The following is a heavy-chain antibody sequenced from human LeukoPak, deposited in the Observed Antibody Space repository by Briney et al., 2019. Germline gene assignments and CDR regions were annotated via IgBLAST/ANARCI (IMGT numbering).Heavy chain of an antibody. CDR3: ARVGSGWGLDY. J-gene: IGHJ4*02. CDR2: ISSSGTTT. D-gene: IGHD6-19*01. Sequence: GGSPRLSCAASGFTFRNYEMNWVRQAPGKGLEWVSYISSSGTTTYYADSVKGRFTISRDNARNSLYLQMNTLRAEDTAVYYCARVGSGWGLDYWGQGTLVTVSP. CDR1: GFTFRNYE. V-gene: IGHV3-48*03.